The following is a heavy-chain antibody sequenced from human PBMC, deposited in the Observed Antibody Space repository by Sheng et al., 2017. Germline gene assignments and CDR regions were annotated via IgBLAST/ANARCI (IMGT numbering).Heavy chain of an antibody. Sequence: QVQLQESGPGLVKPSETLSLTCTVSGYSISSGYYWGWIRQPPGKGLEWIGSIYHSGSTYYNPSLKSRVTISVDTSKNRFSLKLSSVTAADTAVYYCARDRGYYDSSGYYFDYWGQGTLVTVSS. D-gene: IGHD3-22*01. J-gene: IGHJ4*02. V-gene: IGHV4-38-2*02. CDR1: GYSISSGYY. CDR2: IYHSGST. CDR3: ARDRGYYDSSGYYFDY.